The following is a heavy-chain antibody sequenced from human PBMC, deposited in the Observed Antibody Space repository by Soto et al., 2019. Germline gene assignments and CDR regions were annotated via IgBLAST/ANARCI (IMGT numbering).Heavy chain of an antibody. CDR1: GFIFSSSW. Sequence: GGSLRLSCAASGFIFSSSWMSWVRQAPGGRLEWVAYIKQDGSEEHYVDSVKGRFTISRDNAKNSLYLQMNSLRVEDTAMYYCAKGGWFPDSWGQGTLVTVSS. D-gene: IGHD6-19*01. V-gene: IGHV3-7*01. CDR3: AKGGWFPDS. CDR2: IKQDGSEE. J-gene: IGHJ4*02.